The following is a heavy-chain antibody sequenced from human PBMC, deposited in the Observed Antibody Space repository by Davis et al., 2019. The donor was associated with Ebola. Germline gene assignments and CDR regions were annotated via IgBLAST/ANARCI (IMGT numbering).Heavy chain of an antibody. D-gene: IGHD6-25*01. CDR1: QFTFSSYA. J-gene: IGHJ4*02. Sequence: GESLKISCAASQFTFSSYAISWVRQAPGKGLEWVSAIRGSGRTTYYADSVKGRSTISRDNSKNTVYLQMNSLRAEDTAVYYCAKEGKEAGPSFFDYWGQGTLVTVSS. CDR2: IRGSGRTT. V-gene: IGHV3-23*01. CDR3: AKEGKEAGPSFFDY.